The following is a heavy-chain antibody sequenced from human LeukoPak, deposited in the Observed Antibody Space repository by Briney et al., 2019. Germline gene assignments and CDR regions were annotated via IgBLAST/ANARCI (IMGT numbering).Heavy chain of an antibody. CDR2: ISGCGTST. V-gene: IGHV3-23*01. D-gene: IGHD2-2*01. CDR3: ARDSRTWYQPQLDY. Sequence: AGGSLRLSCAASGFTFSSFAMSWVRQAPGKGLEWVSAISGCGTSTNYADSVKGRFTIFRDDSKNTLYLQMNSLGAEDTAVYYCARDSRTWYQPQLDYWGQGTLVTVSS. J-gene: IGHJ4*02. CDR1: GFTFSSFA.